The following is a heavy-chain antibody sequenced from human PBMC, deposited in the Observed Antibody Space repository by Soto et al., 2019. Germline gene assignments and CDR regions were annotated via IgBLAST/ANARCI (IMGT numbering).Heavy chain of an antibody. J-gene: IGHJ3*02. CDR2: ISYDGSSK. CDR3: ARSIVVVLKSAFDI. V-gene: IGHV3-30-3*01. CDR1: GFTFSSYA. D-gene: IGHD2-15*01. Sequence: QVQLVESGGGGVQPGRSLRLSCAASGFTFSSYAMNWVRQAPGKGLEWVAVISYDGSSKYFADSVKGRFTISRDNSKNTVYLLMNSLGAEDTAVYYCARSIVVVLKSAFDIWGQGTMVTVSS.